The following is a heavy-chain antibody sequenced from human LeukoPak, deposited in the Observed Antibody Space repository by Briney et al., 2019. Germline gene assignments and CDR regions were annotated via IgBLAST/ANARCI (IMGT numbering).Heavy chain of an antibody. CDR2: ISTSGST. J-gene: IGHJ4*02. Sequence: SETLSLTRTVSGGSISSFYWSWIRQPAGKGLEWIGRISTSGSTYYNPSLKSRITMSLHTSKNQFSLRLSSVTAADAAVYYCARESQKATAGIDYWGQGTLVTVSS. V-gene: IGHV4-4*07. D-gene: IGHD6-13*01. CDR3: ARESQKATAGIDY. CDR1: GGSISSFY.